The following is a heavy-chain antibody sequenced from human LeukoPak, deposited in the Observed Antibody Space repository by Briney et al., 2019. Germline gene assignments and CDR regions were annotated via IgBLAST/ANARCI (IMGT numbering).Heavy chain of an antibody. CDR1: GGSFSGYY. Sequence: PSETLSLTCAVYGGSFSGYYWSWIRQPPGKGLEWIGEINHSGSTNYNPSLKSRVTISVDTSKNQFSLKLSSVTAADTAVYYCARGLSWSGYFDWGQGTLVTVSS. CDR2: INHSGST. J-gene: IGHJ4*02. V-gene: IGHV4-34*01. D-gene: IGHD3-3*01. CDR3: ARGLSWSGYFD.